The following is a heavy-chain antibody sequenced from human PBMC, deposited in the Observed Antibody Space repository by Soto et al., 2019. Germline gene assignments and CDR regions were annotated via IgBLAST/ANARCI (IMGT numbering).Heavy chain of an antibody. J-gene: IGHJ5*02. CDR3: AKGGGTLLAHGPFDP. D-gene: IGHD3-10*01. V-gene: IGHV3-30*18. Sequence: PGGSLRLSCAASGFTFSSYGMHWVRQAPGKGLEWVALISYDESNKYYADSVQGRFTISRDDSKNTLYLQMNSLRAEDTAVYYCAKGGGTLLAHGPFDPWGQGTLVTVSS. CDR2: ISYDESNK. CDR1: GFTFSSYG.